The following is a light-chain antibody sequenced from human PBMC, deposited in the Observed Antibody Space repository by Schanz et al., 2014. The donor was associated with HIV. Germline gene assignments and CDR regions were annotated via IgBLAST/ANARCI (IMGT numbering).Light chain of an antibody. CDR1: QSISEW. CDR3: LQHNSYPLT. V-gene: IGKV1-5*03. CDR2: EAS. Sequence: DIQMTQSPSTLSASIGDRITITCRASQSISEWLAWYQQKPGQAPNLLISEASTLESGVPSRFSGTGSGTEFTLTISSLQPEDFATYYCLQHNSYPLTFGQGTRLEIK. J-gene: IGKJ5*01.